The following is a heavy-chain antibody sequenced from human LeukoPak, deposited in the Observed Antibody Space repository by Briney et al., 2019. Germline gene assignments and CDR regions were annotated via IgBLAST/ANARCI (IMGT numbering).Heavy chain of an antibody. CDR2: INHSGST. J-gene: IGHJ4*02. CDR1: GGSFSGYY. D-gene: IGHD4-17*01. CDR3: ARARSGEVFDY. V-gene: IGHV4-34*01. Sequence: PSETLSLTCAVYGGSFSGYYWSWIRQPPGKGLEWIGEINHSGSTNYNPSLKSRVTISVDTSKNQFSLKLSSVTAADTAVYYCARARSGEVFDYWGQGTLVTVSS.